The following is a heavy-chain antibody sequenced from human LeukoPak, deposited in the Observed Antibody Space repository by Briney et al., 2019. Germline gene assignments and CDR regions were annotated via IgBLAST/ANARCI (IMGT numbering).Heavy chain of an antibody. Sequence: ASVKVSCKASGYTFTGYYMHWVRQAPGQGLEWMGWINPNSGGTNYAQKFQGWVTMTRDTSISTAYKELSSLRSEDTAVYYCASGSYLGIYPIDYWGQGTLVTVSS. CDR3: ASGSYLGIYPIDY. V-gene: IGHV1-2*04. CDR1: GYTFTGYY. CDR2: INPNSGGT. J-gene: IGHJ4*02. D-gene: IGHD1-26*01.